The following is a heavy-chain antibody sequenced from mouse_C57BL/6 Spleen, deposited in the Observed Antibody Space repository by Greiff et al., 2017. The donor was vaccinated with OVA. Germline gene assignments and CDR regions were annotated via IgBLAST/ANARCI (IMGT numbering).Heavy chain of an antibody. J-gene: IGHJ3*01. V-gene: IGHV10-1*01. Sequence: EAGGGLVQPKGSLKLSCAASGFSFNTYAMNWVRQAPGKGLEWVARIRSKSNNYATYYADSVKDRFTISRDDSESMLYLQMNNLKTEDTAMYYCVRKHYGGFFAYWGQGTLVTVSA. D-gene: IGHD1-1*01. CDR2: IRSKSNNYAT. CDR1: GFSFNTYA. CDR3: VRKHYGGFFAY.